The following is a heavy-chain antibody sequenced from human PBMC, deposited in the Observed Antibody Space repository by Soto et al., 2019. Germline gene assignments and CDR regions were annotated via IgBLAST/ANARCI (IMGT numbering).Heavy chain of an antibody. V-gene: IGHV4-34*01. CDR3: ARGSSRRGRDAFDI. CDR1: GGSFSGYY. D-gene: IGHD3-10*01. Sequence: SLTCAVYGGSFSGYYWSWIRQPPGKGLEWIGEINHSGSTNYNPSLKSRVTISVDTSKNQFSLKLSSVTAADTAVYYCARGSSRRGRDAFDIWGQGTMVTVSS. J-gene: IGHJ3*02. CDR2: INHSGST.